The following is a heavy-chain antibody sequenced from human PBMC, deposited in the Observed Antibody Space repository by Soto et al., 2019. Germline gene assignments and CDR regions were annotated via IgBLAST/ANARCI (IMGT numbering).Heavy chain of an antibody. V-gene: IGHV3-7*01. CDR3: VRGRNYLVD. CDR2: IKLDGREI. CDR1: RFTFSSYR. D-gene: IGHD1-7*01. Sequence: EVQLVESGGGLVQPGGSLRLSCAASRFTFSSYRLSWVPQAPGKGLECVANIKLDGREIYFVHSVKGRFTISRDNAKNSLYLQMNSLRDEDTAVYYCVRGRNYLVDWGQGNLVTVSS. J-gene: IGHJ4*02.